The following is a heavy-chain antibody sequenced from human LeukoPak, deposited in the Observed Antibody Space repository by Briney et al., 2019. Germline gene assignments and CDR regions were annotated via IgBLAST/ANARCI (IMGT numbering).Heavy chain of an antibody. CDR2: IIPIFGTA. J-gene: IGHJ3*02. CDR3: ARHYYGSGSRTVGAFDI. V-gene: IGHV1-69*05. Sequence: SVKVSCKASGGTFSSYAISWVRQAPGQGLEWMGRIIPIFGTANYAQKFQGRVTITTDESTSTAYMELSSLRSEDTAVYYCARHYYGSGSRTVGAFDIWGQGAMVTVSS. D-gene: IGHD3-10*01. CDR1: GGTFSSYA.